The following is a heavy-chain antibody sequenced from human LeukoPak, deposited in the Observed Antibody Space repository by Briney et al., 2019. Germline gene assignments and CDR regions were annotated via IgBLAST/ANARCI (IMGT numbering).Heavy chain of an antibody. CDR3: ASTPRGSGHGDY. J-gene: IGHJ4*02. CDR2: INHSGST. V-gene: IGHV4-34*01. Sequence: KTSDTLSLTCAVYGGSFSGYYWSWIRQPPGKGLEWIGEINHSGSTNYNPSLKRRVTISVDTSKNRFSLNLSSVTAADTAVYYCASTPRGSGHGDYWGQGTLVTVSS. D-gene: IGHD5-12*01. CDR1: GGSFSGYY.